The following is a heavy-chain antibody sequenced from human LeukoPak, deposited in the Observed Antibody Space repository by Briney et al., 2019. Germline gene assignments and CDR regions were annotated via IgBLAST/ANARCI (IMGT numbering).Heavy chain of an antibody. J-gene: IGHJ5*02. V-gene: IGHV1-2*06. CDR3: ARARDGYNYWLDP. CDR2: INPNSGGT. Sequence: ASVKVSCKASGYTFTGYYMHWVRQAPGQGLEWMGRINPNSGGTNYAQKFQGRVTMTRDTSISTAYMELSRLRSDDTAVYYCARARDGYNYWLDPWGQGTLVTVSS. CDR1: GYTFTGYY. D-gene: IGHD5-24*01.